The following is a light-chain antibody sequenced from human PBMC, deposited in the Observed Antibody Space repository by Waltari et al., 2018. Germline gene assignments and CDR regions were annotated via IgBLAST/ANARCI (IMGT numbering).Light chain of an antibody. CDR3: QQYISWPRT. CDR1: QSVYSD. CDR2: GAS. V-gene: IGKV3-15*01. J-gene: IGKJ2*01. Sequence: EPVMTQSPATLSVSPGERATLPCGASQSVYSDLAWYQQKPGQAPRLLIFGASTRATGIPARFSGSGSGTEFTLTISSLQSEDSAVYYCQQYISWPRTFGQGTKLEI.